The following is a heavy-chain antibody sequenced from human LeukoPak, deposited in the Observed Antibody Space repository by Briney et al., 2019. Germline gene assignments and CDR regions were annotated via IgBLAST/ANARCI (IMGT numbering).Heavy chain of an antibody. Sequence: PSETLSLTCTVSGGSISSYYWSWIRRPPGKGLEWIGYIYYSGSTYYNPSLKSRVTISVDTSKNQFSLKLSSVTAADTAVYYCAREGYCYDSSGPHWGQGTLVTVSS. V-gene: IGHV4-59*12. D-gene: IGHD3-22*01. CDR3: AREGYCYDSSGPH. CDR1: GGSISSYY. J-gene: IGHJ4*02. CDR2: IYYSGST.